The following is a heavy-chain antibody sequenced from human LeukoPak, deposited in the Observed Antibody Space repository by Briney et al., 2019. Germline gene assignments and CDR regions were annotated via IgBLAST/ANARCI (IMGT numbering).Heavy chain of an antibody. CDR2: ISTSGTT. V-gene: IGHV4-4*07. D-gene: IGHD1-26*01. Sequence: PSETLSLTCSISGGSISSSYWSWIRQPAGKGLEWIGRISTSGTTNYSPSLKGRLTMSIDTSKKQFSLSLRSVTAADTATYYCARDMGGGWFDPWGQGALVTVSS. CDR1: GGSISSSY. CDR3: ARDMGGGWFDP. J-gene: IGHJ5*02.